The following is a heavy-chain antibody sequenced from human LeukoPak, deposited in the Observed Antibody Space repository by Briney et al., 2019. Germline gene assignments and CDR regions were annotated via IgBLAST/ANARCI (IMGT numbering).Heavy chain of an antibody. Sequence: GGSLRLSCAASGFTVSSNYMSWVRQAPGKGLEWVSVIYSGGSTYCADSVKGRFTISRDNSKNTLYLQMNSLRAEDTAVYYCARKYTGYGPGLYMDYFEYWGQGALVTVSS. CDR1: GFTVSSNY. CDR3: ARKYTGYGPGLYMDYFEY. V-gene: IGHV3-53*01. CDR2: IYSGGST. J-gene: IGHJ4*02. D-gene: IGHD5-12*01.